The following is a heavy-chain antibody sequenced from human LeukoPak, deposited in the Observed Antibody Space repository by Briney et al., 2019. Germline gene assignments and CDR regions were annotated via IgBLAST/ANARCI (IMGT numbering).Heavy chain of an antibody. J-gene: IGHJ4*02. Sequence: SGGSLRLSCAASGFTFSSYGMHWVRQAPGKGLEWVAVISYDGSNKYYADSVKGRFTISRDNSKNTLYLQMNSLRAEDTAVYYCAKLATSGYPDYWGQGTPVTVSS. V-gene: IGHV3-30*18. D-gene: IGHD3-22*01. CDR3: AKLATSGYPDY. CDR1: GFTFSSYG. CDR2: ISYDGSNK.